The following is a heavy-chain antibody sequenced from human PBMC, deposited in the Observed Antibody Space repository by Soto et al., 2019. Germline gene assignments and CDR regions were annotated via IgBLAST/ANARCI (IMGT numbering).Heavy chain of an antibody. CDR1: GFIFSSYW. D-gene: IGHD4-17*01. CDR2: INSDGSTT. CDR3: VREARYDVFDI. J-gene: IGHJ3*02. V-gene: IGHV3-74*01. Sequence: GGSLRLSCAASGFIFSSYWMHWVRQAPGKGLVWVSRINSDGSTTTYADSVEGRFTISRDNAKNTLYVQMNSLRFDDTAVYYCVREARYDVFDIWGQGTMVTVS.